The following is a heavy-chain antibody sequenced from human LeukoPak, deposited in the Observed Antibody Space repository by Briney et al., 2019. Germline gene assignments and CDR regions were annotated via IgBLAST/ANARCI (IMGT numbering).Heavy chain of an antibody. V-gene: IGHV1-69*13. CDR2: IIPIFGTP. CDR1: GGTFSSYA. J-gene: IGHJ5*02. D-gene: IGHD5-12*01. CDR3: ARDNSVGDSAWWFDP. Sequence: ASVKVSCKASGGTFSSYAISWVRQAPGQGLEWMGGIIPIFGTPKYAQRFQGRVTITADVSTSTVYMELSSLRSEDTAVYYCARDNSVGDSAWWFDPWGQGTLVTVSS.